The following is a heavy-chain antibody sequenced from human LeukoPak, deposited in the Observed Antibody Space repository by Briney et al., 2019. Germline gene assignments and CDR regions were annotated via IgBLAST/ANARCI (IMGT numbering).Heavy chain of an antibody. CDR3: ARDHHEWELLQLFDY. J-gene: IGHJ4*02. D-gene: IGHD1-26*01. V-gene: IGHV1-69*01. CDR2: IIPIFGTA. Sequence: SVKVSCKASGGTFISYAISWVRQAPGQGLEWMGGIIPIFGTANYAQKFQGRVTITADESTSTAYMELSSLRSEDTAVYYCARDHHEWELLQLFDYWGQGTLVTVSS. CDR1: GGTFISYA.